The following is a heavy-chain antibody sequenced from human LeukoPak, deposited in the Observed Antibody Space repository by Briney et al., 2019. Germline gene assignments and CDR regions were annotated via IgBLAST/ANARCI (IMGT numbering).Heavy chain of an antibody. CDR2: ISSSSSTI. D-gene: IGHD6-19*01. V-gene: IGHV3-48*01. J-gene: IGHJ4*02. CDR1: GFTFSSYA. CDR3: ARQQWLDYFDY. Sequence: QPGGSLRLSCAASGFTFSSYAMHWVRQAPGKGLEWVSYISSSSSTIYYADSVKGRFTISRDNAKNSLYLQMNSLRAEDTAVYYCARQQWLDYFDYWGQGTLVTVSS.